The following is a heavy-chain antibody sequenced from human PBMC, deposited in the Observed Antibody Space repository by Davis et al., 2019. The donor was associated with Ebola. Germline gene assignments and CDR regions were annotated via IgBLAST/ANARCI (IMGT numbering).Heavy chain of an antibody. V-gene: IGHV4-61*09. CDR1: GGSISSGDYY. CDR2: IYTSGST. J-gene: IGHJ4*02. D-gene: IGHD4-17*01. CDR3: ARADGEYVHFDY. Sequence: SETPSLTCTVSGGSISSGDYYWSWLRQPGGKGLEWLGHIYTSGSTTYNPSLRSRVTISVDTSKTQFSLEVSSVTAADTAVYYCARADGEYVHFDYWGQGILVTVSS.